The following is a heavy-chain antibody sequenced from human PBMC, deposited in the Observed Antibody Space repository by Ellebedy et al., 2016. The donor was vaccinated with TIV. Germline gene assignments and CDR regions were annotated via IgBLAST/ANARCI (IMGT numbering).Heavy chain of an antibody. CDR2: IKQDGSEK. D-gene: IGHD3-10*01. J-gene: IGHJ4*02. CDR1: GFTFSDFW. Sequence: GESLKISCAASGFTFSDFWMSWVRQAPGKGLEWVANIKQDGSEKYYVDSVKGRFTISRENAKNSLYLQMNSLRAEDTAVYYCARVGNYYGSGSYYSFDYWGQGTLVTVSS. V-gene: IGHV3-7*01. CDR3: ARVGNYYGSGSYYSFDY.